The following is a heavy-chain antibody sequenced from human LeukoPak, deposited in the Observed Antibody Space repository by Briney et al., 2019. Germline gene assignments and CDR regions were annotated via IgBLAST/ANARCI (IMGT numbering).Heavy chain of an antibody. CDR1: GYTLTELS. Sequence: ASVKVSCKVSGYTLTELSMHWVRQAPGKGLEWMGGFDPEDGETIYAQKFQGRVTMTGDTSTDTAYMELSSLRSEDTAVYYCATQRPPRYYYYYGMDVWGKGTTVTVSS. V-gene: IGHV1-24*01. J-gene: IGHJ6*04. CDR3: ATQRPPRYYYYYGMDV. CDR2: FDPEDGET.